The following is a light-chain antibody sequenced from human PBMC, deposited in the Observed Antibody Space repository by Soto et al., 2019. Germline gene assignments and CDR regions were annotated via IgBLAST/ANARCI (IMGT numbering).Light chain of an antibody. CDR2: QDN. CDR1: KLGDKY. J-gene: IGLJ2*01. CDR3: QAWDSSIVV. V-gene: IGLV3-1*01. Sequence: SYELTQPPSVSVSPGQTASISCSGHKLGDKYASWYQQRPGQSPALVIYQDNKRPSGIPERFSGSNSGNTATLTISGTQSMDEADYYCQAWDSSIVVFGGGTQLTVL.